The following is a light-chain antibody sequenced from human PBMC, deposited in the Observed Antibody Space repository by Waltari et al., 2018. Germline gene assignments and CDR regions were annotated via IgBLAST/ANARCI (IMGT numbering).Light chain of an antibody. Sequence: IQLTQSPPSLSASLGDRVTITCRASQNIDIYLNWYQQRPGKAPNVLISVASNLRSGVPSRFSGSGSGTVFTLTSNNLQPEDFATYYCQQSYSIATFGQGTKLEMK. J-gene: IGKJ2*01. CDR1: QNIDIY. CDR3: QQSYSIAT. V-gene: IGKV1-39*01. CDR2: VAS.